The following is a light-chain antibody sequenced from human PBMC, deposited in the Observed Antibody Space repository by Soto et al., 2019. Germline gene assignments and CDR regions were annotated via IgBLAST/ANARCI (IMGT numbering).Light chain of an antibody. CDR1: QSISSS. CDR3: QQSYTLPLT. Sequence: DIQMTQSPSSLSASVGDRVTITCRASQSISSSLNWYQQKSGKAPKLLIYAASSLQRGVPSRFSGSGSGTDFTLTISSLQPEDFATYHCQQSYTLPLTFGGGTKVEIK. CDR2: AAS. V-gene: IGKV1-39*01. J-gene: IGKJ4*01.